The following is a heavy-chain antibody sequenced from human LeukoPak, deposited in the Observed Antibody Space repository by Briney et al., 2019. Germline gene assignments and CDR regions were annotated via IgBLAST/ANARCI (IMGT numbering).Heavy chain of an antibody. D-gene: IGHD5-18*01. CDR1: GGSFSGYY. CDR2: IYHSGST. J-gene: IGHJ5*02. Sequence: SETLSLTCAVYGGSFSGYYWSWIRQPPGKGLGWIGSIYHSGSTYYNPSLKSRVTISVDTSKNQFSLKLSSVTAADTAVYYCARVRTGADTAMVNWFDPWGQGTLVTVSS. CDR3: ARVRTGADTAMVNWFDP. V-gene: IGHV4-34*01.